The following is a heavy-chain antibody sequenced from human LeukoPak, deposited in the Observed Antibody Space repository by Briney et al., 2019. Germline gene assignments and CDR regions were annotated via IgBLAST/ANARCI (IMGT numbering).Heavy chain of an antibody. V-gene: IGHV4-39*07. Sequence: SETLSLTCTVSGGSISISSYYWGWIRQPPGKGLEWIGSIHYSGSTYYNPSLKSRVTISVDTSKNQFSLKLSSVTAADTAVYYCARGVYCGGDCLTNAFDIWGQGTMVTVSS. D-gene: IGHD2-21*02. CDR2: IHYSGST. CDR1: GGSISISSYY. CDR3: ARGVYCGGDCLTNAFDI. J-gene: IGHJ3*02.